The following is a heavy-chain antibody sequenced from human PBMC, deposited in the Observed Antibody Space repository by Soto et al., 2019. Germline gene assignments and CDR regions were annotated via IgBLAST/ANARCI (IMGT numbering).Heavy chain of an antibody. V-gene: IGHV1-18*04. Sequence: ASVKVSCKASGYTFTSYYMHWVRQAPGQGLEWMGWISAYNGNTDYAQKLQGRVTMTTDTSTSTAYMELRSLRSDDTAVYYCARGDYDSSGFDPWGQGTLVTVSS. CDR2: ISAYNGNT. D-gene: IGHD3-22*01. CDR3: ARGDYDSSGFDP. J-gene: IGHJ5*02. CDR1: GYTFTSYY.